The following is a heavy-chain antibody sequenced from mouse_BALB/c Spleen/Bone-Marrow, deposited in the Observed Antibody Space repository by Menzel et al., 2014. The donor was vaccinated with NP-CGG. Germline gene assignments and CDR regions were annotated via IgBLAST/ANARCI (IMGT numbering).Heavy chain of an antibody. V-gene: IGHV1-7*01. CDR2: ITPSTGFI. CDR1: GYTFTSHW. Sequence: QVQLKDSGAELAKPGASVKMSCKASGYTFTSHWMHWIKQRPGQGLEWIGYITPSTGFIEYNQKFKGKATLTADKSSSTAYMQLSSLTSEDSAVYYCARPRFAYWGQGTLVTVSA. CDR3: ARPRFAY. J-gene: IGHJ3*01.